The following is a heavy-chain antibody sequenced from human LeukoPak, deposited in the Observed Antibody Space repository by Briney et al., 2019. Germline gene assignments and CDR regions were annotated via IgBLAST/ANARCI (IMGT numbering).Heavy chain of an antibody. CDR3: AREDNVDY. CDR1: GFTFSSYS. J-gene: IGHJ4*02. Sequence: MSGGSLRLSCAASGFTFSSYSMNWVRQAPGKVLEWVSSISSSSSYIYYADSVKGRFTISRDNAKNSLYLQMNSLRAEDTAVYYCAREDNVDYWGQGTLVTVSS. CDR2: ISSSSSYI. D-gene: IGHD1-14*01. V-gene: IGHV3-21*01.